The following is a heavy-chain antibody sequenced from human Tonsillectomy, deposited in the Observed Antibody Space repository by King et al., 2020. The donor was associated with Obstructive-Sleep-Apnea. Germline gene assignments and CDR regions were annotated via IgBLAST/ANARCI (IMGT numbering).Heavy chain of an antibody. CDR3: AKDLKVVIITLNTFDI. CDR2: ISGGGGTT. D-gene: IGHD3-22*01. Sequence: EVQLVESGGGLVQPGGSLRLSCAASGFTFTDFVMTWVRQAPGKGLEWVSTISGGGGTTYHADSVKGRFTISRDNSKKMLYLQMNSLRAEDTAVYYCAKDLKVVIITLNTFDIWGQGTMVTVSS. V-gene: IGHV3-23*04. CDR1: GFTFTDFV. J-gene: IGHJ3*02.